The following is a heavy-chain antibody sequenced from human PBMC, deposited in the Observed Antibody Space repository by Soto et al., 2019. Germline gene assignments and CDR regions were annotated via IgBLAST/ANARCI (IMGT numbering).Heavy chain of an antibody. CDR3: ARDPGYCTNGVCPIFDF. V-gene: IGHV4-59*02. J-gene: IGHJ4*02. Sequence: SETLSLTCTVSGDSVTNYFWSWMRQPPGKGLEWIGHMYHGGRTNYSPSLKSRVTMSLDSPKNQFSLNLSSVTAADTAVYFCARDPGYCTNGVCPIFDFWGQVLLVTVSS. CDR2: MYHGGRT. CDR1: GDSVTNYF. D-gene: IGHD2-8*01.